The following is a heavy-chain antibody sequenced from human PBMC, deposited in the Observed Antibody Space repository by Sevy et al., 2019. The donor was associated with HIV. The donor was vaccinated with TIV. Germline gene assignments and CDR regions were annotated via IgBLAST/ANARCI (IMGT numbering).Heavy chain of an antibody. Sequence: ASVKVSCKASGDTFGIYAIAWVRQAPGQGLEWMGGIIPVFGSADSAQKFQDRVTISADVSTSTAYMELRNLRSEDTAVYYCARSNPDGYNYSYYYGMDVWGQGTTVTVSS. CDR3: ARSNPDGYNYSYYYGMDV. V-gene: IGHV1-69*13. D-gene: IGHD5-12*01. CDR2: IIPVFGSA. J-gene: IGHJ6*02. CDR1: GDTFGIYA.